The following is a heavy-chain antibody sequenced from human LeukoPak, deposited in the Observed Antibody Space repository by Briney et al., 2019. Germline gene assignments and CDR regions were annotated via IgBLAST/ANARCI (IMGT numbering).Heavy chain of an antibody. Sequence: PGGSLRLSCAASGFTFSSYAMSWVRQAPGKGLEWVPYISSSGSTIYYADSVKGRFTISRDNAKNSLYLQMNSLRAEDTAVYYCARIQGNSVSIWGQGTLVTVSS. J-gene: IGHJ4*02. CDR3: ARIQGNSVSI. CDR2: ISSSGSTI. V-gene: IGHV3-48*03. D-gene: IGHD4-23*01. CDR1: GFTFSSYA.